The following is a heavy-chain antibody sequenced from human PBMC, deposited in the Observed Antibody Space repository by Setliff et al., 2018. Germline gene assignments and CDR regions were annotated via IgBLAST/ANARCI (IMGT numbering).Heavy chain of an antibody. CDR3: ARINFYVSSGYYYAPDF. J-gene: IGHJ4*02. CDR2: VSFFGSS. V-gene: IGHV4-39*07. Sequence: SETLSLTCTVSGVSISSTTYYWTWVRQPPGKGLEWIGTVSFFGSSYYSPSLKSRLAISLDTSGNRFSLNLTSVTAADTAVYYCARINFYVSSGYYYAPDFWGQGTLVTVSS. D-gene: IGHD3-22*01. CDR1: GVSISSTTYY.